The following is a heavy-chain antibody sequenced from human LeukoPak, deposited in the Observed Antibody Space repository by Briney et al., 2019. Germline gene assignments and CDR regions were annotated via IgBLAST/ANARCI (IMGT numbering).Heavy chain of an antibody. CDR3: ARSIVVVPAEGY. Sequence: PSETLPLTCTVSGGSISSSSYYWGWIRQPPGKGLEWIGSIYYSGSTYYNPSLKSRVTISVDTSKNQFSLKLSSVTAADTAVYYCARSIVVVPAEGYWGQGTLVTVSS. CDR2: IYYSGST. D-gene: IGHD2-2*01. V-gene: IGHV4-39*01. J-gene: IGHJ4*02. CDR1: GGSISSSSYY.